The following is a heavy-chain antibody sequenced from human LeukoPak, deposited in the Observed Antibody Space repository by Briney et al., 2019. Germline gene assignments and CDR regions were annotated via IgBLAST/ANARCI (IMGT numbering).Heavy chain of an antibody. CDR3: ARGGVGGWFRYYFDY. D-gene: IGHD6-19*01. J-gene: IGHJ4*02. Sequence: PGGSLRLSCSASGFTFSSYEMNWVRQAPGKGLEWVSYISSSDSTIYYADSVKGRFTISSDNAKNSPYLQMNSLRAEDTAVYFCARGGVGGWFRYYFDYWGQGTLVTVSS. CDR1: GFTFSSYE. V-gene: IGHV3-48*03. CDR2: ISSSDSTI.